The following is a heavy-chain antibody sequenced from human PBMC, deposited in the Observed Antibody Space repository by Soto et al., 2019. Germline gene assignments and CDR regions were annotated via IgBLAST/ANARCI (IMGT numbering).Heavy chain of an antibody. CDR1: GFTFSSYA. CDR2: ISYDGSNK. J-gene: IGHJ3*02. V-gene: IGHV3-30-3*01. D-gene: IGHD6-19*01. Sequence: QVQLVESGGGVVQPGRSLRLSCAASGFTFSSYAMHWVRQAPGKGLEWVAVISYDGSNKYYADSVKGRFTISRDNSKNTLYLQMNSLRGEDTAVYYCARATSGWYKDAFDIWGQGTMVTVSS. CDR3: ARATSGWYKDAFDI.